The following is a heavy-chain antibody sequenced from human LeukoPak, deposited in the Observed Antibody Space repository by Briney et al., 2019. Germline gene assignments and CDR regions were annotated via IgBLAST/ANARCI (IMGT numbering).Heavy chain of an antibody. Sequence: GGSLRLSCAASGFTFSSYSMNWVRQAPGKGLEWVSSISSSSSYIYYADSVKGRFTIPRDNAKNSLYLQMNSLRAEDTAVYYCASGSSSLIDYWGQGTLVTVSS. CDR2: ISSSSSYI. J-gene: IGHJ4*02. V-gene: IGHV3-21*01. CDR3: ASGSSSLIDY. D-gene: IGHD6-13*01. CDR1: GFTFSSYS.